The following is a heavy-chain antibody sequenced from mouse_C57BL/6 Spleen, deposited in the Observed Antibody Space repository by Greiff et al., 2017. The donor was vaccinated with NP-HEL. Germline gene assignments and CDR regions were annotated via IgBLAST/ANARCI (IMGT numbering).Heavy chain of an antibody. Sequence: QVQLQQSGAELARPGASVKMSCKASGYTFTSYTMHWVKQRPGQGLEWIGYINPSSGYTKYNQKFKDKATLTADKSSSTAYMQLSSLTSEDSAVYYCARLLGKGSYAMDYWGQGTSVTVSS. CDR2: INPSSGYT. V-gene: IGHV1-4*01. CDR3: ARLLGKGSYAMDY. CDR1: GYTFTSYT. J-gene: IGHJ4*01. D-gene: IGHD1-1*01.